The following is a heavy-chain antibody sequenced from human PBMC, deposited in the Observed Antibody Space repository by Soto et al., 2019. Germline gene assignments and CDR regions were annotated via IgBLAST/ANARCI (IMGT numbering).Heavy chain of an antibody. V-gene: IGHV4-30-4*01. Sequence: TLSLTCTVSGGSISSGDYYWSWIRQPPGKGLEWIGYIYYSGSTYYNPSLKSRVTISVDTSKNQFSLKLSSVTAADTAVYYCARDIYRSANYYYYGMDVWGQGTTVTVSS. CDR3: ARDIYRSANYYYYGMDV. CDR2: IYYSGST. CDR1: GGSISSGDYY. J-gene: IGHJ6*02. D-gene: IGHD5-18*01.